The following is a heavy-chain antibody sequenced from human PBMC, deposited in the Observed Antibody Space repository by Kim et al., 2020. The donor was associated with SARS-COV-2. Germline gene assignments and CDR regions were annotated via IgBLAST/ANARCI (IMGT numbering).Heavy chain of an antibody. CDR3: ARGRDYYDSSGQFDY. CDR1: GFTFSSYS. CDR2: ISSSSSYI. D-gene: IGHD3-22*01. V-gene: IGHV3-21*01. J-gene: IGHJ4*02. Sequence: GGSLRLSCAASGFTFSSYSVTWVRQAPGKGLEWVSFISSSSSYIYYADSVKGRFTISRDNAKNSLYLQMNSLRAEDTAVYYRARGRDYYDSSGQFDYWGQGTLVTVSS.